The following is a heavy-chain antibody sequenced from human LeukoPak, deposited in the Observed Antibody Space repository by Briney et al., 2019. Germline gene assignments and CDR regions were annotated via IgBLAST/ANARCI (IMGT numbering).Heavy chain of an antibody. V-gene: IGHV1-18*01. D-gene: IGHD4-11*01. J-gene: IGHJ4*02. CDR1: GYTFTSYG. CDR2: ISAYNGNT. CDR3: AREGTTGNGDTFLPDY. Sequence: ASVKVSCKASGYTFTSYGISWVRQAPGQGLEWMGWISAYNGNTNYAQKLQGRVTMTTDTSTSTAYMELRSLRSDDTAVYYCAREGTTGNGDTFLPDYWGQGTLVTVSP.